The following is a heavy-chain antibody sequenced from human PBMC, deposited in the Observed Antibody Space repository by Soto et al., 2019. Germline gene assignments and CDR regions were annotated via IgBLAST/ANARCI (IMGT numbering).Heavy chain of an antibody. V-gene: IGHV4-59*01. Sequence: QVHLQESGPGLVKPSETLSLTCTVSGGSISIYYWNWIRQPPGKGLEWIGYVHNSGTTSYNPSLGSRVTISLATSKNQFSLRLTSVTAADTAVYYCARRWSGTDYWGQGTLVTVSS. CDR1: GGSISIYY. CDR3: ARRWSGTDY. CDR2: VHNSGTT. J-gene: IGHJ4*02. D-gene: IGHD3-10*01.